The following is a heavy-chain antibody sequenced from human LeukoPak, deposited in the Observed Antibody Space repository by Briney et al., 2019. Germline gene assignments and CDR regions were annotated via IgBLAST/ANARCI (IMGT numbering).Heavy chain of an antibody. J-gene: IGHJ4*02. V-gene: IGHV3-66*01. D-gene: IGHD4-17*01. CDR2: IYSGGST. CDR1: GFTFSSYA. Sequence: PGGSLRLSCAASGFTFSSYAMSWVRQAPGKGPEWVSVIYSGGSTYYADSVKGRFTISRDNSKNTLYLQMNSLRAEDTAVYYCARDIDYGGNFDYWGQGTLVTVSS. CDR3: ARDIDYGGNFDY.